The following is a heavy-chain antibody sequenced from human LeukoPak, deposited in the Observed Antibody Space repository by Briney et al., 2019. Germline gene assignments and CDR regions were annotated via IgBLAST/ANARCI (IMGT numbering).Heavy chain of an antibody. D-gene: IGHD3-22*01. CDR3: ARDQSYDSSGYYYYYYMDV. Sequence: GGSLRLSCAASGFTFSTYAMSWVRQIPGKGLEWVSAISGSDDGTYYADSVKGRFTISRDNAKNSLYLQMNSLRAEDTAVYYCARDQSYDSSGYYYYYYMDVWGKGTTVTVSS. V-gene: IGHV3-23*01. CDR1: GFTFSTYA. CDR2: ISGSDDGT. J-gene: IGHJ6*03.